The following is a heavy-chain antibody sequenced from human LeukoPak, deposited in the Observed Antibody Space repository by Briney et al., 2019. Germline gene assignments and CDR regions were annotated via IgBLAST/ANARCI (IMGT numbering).Heavy chain of an antibody. CDR3: ARDVTYYGGDWFDP. CDR1: GGTFSSYS. V-gene: IGHV1-69*05. Sequence: SVKVSCKASGGTFSSYSITWVRQAPGQGLEWMGGIMPLFNTANYAQQFQGRVTITTDESTSTAYMELSSLRFEDTAVYYCARDVTYYGGDWFDPWGQGTLVTVSS. CDR2: IMPLFNTA. J-gene: IGHJ5*02. D-gene: IGHD4-23*01.